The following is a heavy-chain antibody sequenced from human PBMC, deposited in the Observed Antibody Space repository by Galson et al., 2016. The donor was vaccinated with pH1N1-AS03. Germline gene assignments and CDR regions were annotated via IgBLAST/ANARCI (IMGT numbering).Heavy chain of an antibody. CDR3: ARGEMIGDDS. V-gene: IGHV3-7*03. D-gene: IGHD3-16*01. CDR2: IKQDGSET. Sequence: SLRLSCAASGLEFSYFWMTWVRQAPGKGPEWVANIKQDGSETHYVDSVKGRFTIPRDNAKNSLYLQMNSLRVEDTAMYYCARGEMIGDDSWGQGTLVTVSS. CDR1: GLEFSYFW. J-gene: IGHJ4*02.